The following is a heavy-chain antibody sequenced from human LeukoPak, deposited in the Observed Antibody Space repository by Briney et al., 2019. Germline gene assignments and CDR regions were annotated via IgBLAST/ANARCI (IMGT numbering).Heavy chain of an antibody. CDR1: GGSFSGYY. CDR2: INHSGST. V-gene: IGHV4-34*01. D-gene: IGHD1-26*01. Sequence: SETLSLTCAVPGGSFSGYYWSWIRQPPGKGLEWIGEINHSGSTNYNPSLKSRVTISVDTSKNQFSLKLSSVTAADTAVYYCASLRERSYYARGFDYWGQGTLVTVSS. J-gene: IGHJ4*02. CDR3: ASLRERSYYARGFDY.